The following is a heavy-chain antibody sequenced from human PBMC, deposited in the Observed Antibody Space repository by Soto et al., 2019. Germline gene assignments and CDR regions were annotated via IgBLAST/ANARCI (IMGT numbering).Heavy chain of an antibody. V-gene: IGHV1-46*03. CDR3: SRDRCSSTSCYPDY. D-gene: IGHD2-2*01. CDR1: GYHLTRYY. J-gene: IGHJ4*02. Sequence: ASVKVSCKTSGYHLTRYYIHWVRQAKGKGLEWMGIINPTGGRATYAQKFQGRVSMTRDTSTTTVYMELTGLKSEDTAVYFCSRDRCSSTSCYPDYWGQGTLVTVSS. CDR2: INPTGGRA.